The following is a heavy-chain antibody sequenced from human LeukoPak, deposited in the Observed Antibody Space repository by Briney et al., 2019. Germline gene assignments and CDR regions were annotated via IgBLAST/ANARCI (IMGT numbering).Heavy chain of an antibody. CDR2: ISWNSGSI. D-gene: IGHD2-15*01. Sequence: SRSLRLSCAASGFTFDDYAMHWVRQAPGKGLEWVSGISWNSGSIGYADSVKGRFTISRDNAKNSLYLQMNSLRAEDTALYYCAKGQEAALFDYWGQGTLVTVSS. J-gene: IGHJ4*02. CDR3: AKGQEAALFDY. V-gene: IGHV3-9*01. CDR1: GFTFDDYA.